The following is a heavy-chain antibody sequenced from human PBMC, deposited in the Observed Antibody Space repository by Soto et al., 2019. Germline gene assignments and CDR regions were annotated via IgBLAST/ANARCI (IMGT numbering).Heavy chain of an antibody. V-gene: IGHV4-59*01. CDR3: AGKPNALSYFDY. D-gene: IGHD2-8*01. Sequence: SETLSLTCTVSGGSISSYYWSWIRQPPGKGLEWIGYIYYSGSTNYNPSLKSRVTISVDTSKNQFSLKLSSVTAADTAVYFCAGKPNALSYFDYWGQGALVTVSS. CDR1: GGSISSYY. J-gene: IGHJ4*02. CDR2: IYYSGST.